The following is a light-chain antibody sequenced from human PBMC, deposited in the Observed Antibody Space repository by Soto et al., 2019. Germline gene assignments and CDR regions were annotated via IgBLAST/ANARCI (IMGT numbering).Light chain of an antibody. V-gene: IGKV1-5*01. CDR2: DAS. J-gene: IGKJ1*01. Sequence: IRMTQSPSSLSASTGDRVTITCRASQSIGVWLAWYQQKPGKAPKLLIYDASNLQTGVPSRFSGSGPGTEFTLTISSLQPDDFATYYCQQYDVDSGTFGQGTKVDI. CDR3: QQYDVDSGT. CDR1: QSIGVW.